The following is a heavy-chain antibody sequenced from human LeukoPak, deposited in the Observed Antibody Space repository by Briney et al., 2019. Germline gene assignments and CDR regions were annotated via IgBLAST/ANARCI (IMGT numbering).Heavy chain of an antibody. CDR1: GGSFRGYY. J-gene: IGHJ3*02. D-gene: IGHD3-3*01. V-gene: IGHV4-34*01. Sequence: PSETLSLTCAVYGGSFRGYYWSWIRQPPGKGLEWIGEINHSGSANYNPSLKGRVTISVDTSKNQFSLKLSSVHDADTAVYYCARRHYDFWSGYWPDQAFDIWGQGTMVTVSS. CDR3: ARRHYDFWSGYWPDQAFDI. CDR2: INHSGSA.